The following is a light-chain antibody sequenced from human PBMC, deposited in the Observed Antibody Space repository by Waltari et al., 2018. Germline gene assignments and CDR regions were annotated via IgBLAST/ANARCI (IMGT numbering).Light chain of an antibody. CDR1: SSDVGGYNY. CDR3: CSYAGSYLNV. J-gene: IGLJ6*01. CDR2: DVS. V-gene: IGLV2-11*01. Sequence: QSALTQPRSVSGSPGQSVTISCTGTSSDVGGYNYVPWYQQHPGKAPKLMIYDVSKRPSGVPDRFSGSKSGNTASLTISGLQAEDEADYYCCSYAGSYLNVFGSGTKVTVL.